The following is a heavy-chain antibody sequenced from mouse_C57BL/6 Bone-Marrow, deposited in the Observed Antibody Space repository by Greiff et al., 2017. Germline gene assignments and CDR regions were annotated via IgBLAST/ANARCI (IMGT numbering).Heavy chain of an antibody. J-gene: IGHJ2*01. CDR3: AKGGC. CDR1: GYTFTSYW. D-gene: IGHD1-2*01. Sequence: QVQLQQPGAELVMPGASVKLSCKASGYTFTSYWMHWVKQRPGQGLEWIGEIDPSDSYTNYNQKFKGKSTLTVDKSSSTDYMQLSSLTSEDSAVYDFAKGGCWGRGTTLTVSS. V-gene: IGHV1-69*01. CDR2: IDPSDSYT.